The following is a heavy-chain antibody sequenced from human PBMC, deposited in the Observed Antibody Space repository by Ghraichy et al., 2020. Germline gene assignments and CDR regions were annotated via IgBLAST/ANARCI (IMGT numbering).Heavy chain of an antibody. CDR3: ARSAFDYDSSDSTRGLYY. CDR2: IYPSGST. CDR1: GGSINSSKW. D-gene: IGHD3-22*01. J-gene: IGHJ4*02. Sequence: ESLNISCAVSGGSINSSKWWSWVRQPPGKGLEWIGEIYPSGSTNYNPSLKSRVTISVDKSKNQFSLKLSSVTAADTAVYYCARSAFDYDSSDSTRGLYYWGQGTLVTVSS. V-gene: IGHV4-4*02.